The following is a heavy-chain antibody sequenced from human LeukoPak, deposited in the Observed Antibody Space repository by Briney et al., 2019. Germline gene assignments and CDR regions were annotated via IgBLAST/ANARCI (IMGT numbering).Heavy chain of an antibody. D-gene: IGHD6-13*01. V-gene: IGHV4-31*03. Sequence: PSETLSLTCNVSGGSISSGGYYWSWSRQHPGKGLEWIGYIYYSGSTYYTPSLKSRVTISVDTSKNQFSLKLSSVNAADTAVYYCAGDPSWSGYNWFDSWGQGTLVTVSS. J-gene: IGHJ5*01. CDR2: IYYSGST. CDR3: AGDPSWSGYNWFDS. CDR1: GGSISSGGYY.